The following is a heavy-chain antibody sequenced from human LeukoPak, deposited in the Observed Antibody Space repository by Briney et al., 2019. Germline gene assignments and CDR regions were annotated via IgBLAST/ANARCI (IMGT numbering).Heavy chain of an antibody. V-gene: IGHV3-49*04. CDR3: TRPNYYGSGSSVDY. CDR1: GFTFGDYA. CDR2: IRSKAYSGTT. Sequence: GGSLRLSCTASGFTFGDYAMSWVRQAPGKGLEWVGFIRSKAYSGTTEYAASVKGRFTISRDDSKSIAYLQMNSLKTEDTAVYYCTRPNYYGSGSSVDYWGQGTLVTVSS. D-gene: IGHD3-10*01. J-gene: IGHJ4*02.